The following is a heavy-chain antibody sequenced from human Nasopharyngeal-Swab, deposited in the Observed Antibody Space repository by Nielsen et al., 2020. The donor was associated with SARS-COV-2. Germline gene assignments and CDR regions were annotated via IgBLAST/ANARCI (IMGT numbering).Heavy chain of an antibody. V-gene: IGHV3-48*03. Sequence: GGSLRLSCAASGFTFSSYEMNWVRQAPGKGLEWVSYISSSGSTIYYADSVKGRFTISRDNAKNSLHLQMNSLRAEDTAVYYCARVGGSTADFDYWGQGTLVTVSS. CDR1: GFTFSSYE. J-gene: IGHJ4*02. CDR2: ISSSGSTI. CDR3: ARVGGSTADFDY. D-gene: IGHD2-15*01.